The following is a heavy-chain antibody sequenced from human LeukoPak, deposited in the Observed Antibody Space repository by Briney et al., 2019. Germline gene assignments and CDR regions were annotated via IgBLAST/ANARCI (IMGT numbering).Heavy chain of an antibody. Sequence: GGSLRLSCAASGFTFSSYSMNWVRQAPGKGLEWVSSISSSSSYIYYADSVKGRFTISRDNAKNSLYLQMNSLRAEDTAVYYCAGARYDSSGYYGILDYWGQGTLVTVSS. CDR2: ISSSSSYI. J-gene: IGHJ4*02. CDR3: AGARYDSSGYYGILDY. V-gene: IGHV3-21*01. D-gene: IGHD3-22*01. CDR1: GFTFSSYS.